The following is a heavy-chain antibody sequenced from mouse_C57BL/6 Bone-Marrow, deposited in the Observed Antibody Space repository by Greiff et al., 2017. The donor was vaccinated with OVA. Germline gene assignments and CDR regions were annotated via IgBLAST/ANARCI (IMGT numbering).Heavy chain of an antibody. V-gene: IGHV3-6*01. J-gene: IGHJ2*01. CDR3: ARAAFYYYGLFDY. Sequence: EVQRVESGPGLVKPSQSLSLTCSVTGYSITSGYYWNWIRQFPGNKLEWMGYISYDGSNNYNPSLKNRISITRDTSKNQFFLKLNSVTTEDTATYYCARAAFYYYGLFDYWGQGTTLTVSS. CDR1: GYSITSGYY. D-gene: IGHD1-1*01. CDR2: ISYDGSN.